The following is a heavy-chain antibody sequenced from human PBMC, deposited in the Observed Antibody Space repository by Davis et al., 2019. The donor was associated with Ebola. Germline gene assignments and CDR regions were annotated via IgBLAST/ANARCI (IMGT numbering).Heavy chain of an antibody. CDR2: IRSKANSYAT. Sequence: GESRKISCAASGFTFSGSAMHWVRQASGKGLEWVGRIRSKANSYATAYAASVKGRFTISRDDSKNTAYLQMNSLKTEDTAVYYCSVSNSVDYWGQGTLVTVSS. V-gene: IGHV3-73*01. CDR3: SVSNSVDY. J-gene: IGHJ4*02. D-gene: IGHD4-23*01. CDR1: GFTFSGSA.